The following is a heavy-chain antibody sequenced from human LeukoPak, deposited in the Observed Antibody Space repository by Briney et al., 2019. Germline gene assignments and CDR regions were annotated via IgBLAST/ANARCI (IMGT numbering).Heavy chain of an antibody. CDR3: ARDCSGGSCYSGWGYYYGMDV. CDR1: GFTFSSYW. J-gene: IGHJ6*02. Sequence: GGSLRLSCAASGFTFSSYWMSWVRQAPGKGLEWVANIKQDGSEKYYVDSVKGRFTISRDNAKNSLYLQMNSLRAEDTAVYYCARDCSGGSCYSGWGYYYGMDVWGQGTTVTVSS. D-gene: IGHD2-15*01. V-gene: IGHV3-7*01. CDR2: IKQDGSEK.